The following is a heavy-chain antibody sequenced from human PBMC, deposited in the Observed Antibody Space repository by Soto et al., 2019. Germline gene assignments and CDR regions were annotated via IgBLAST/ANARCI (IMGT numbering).Heavy chain of an antibody. CDR3: AKGIRWRLTYYYYMDV. CDR1: GFTFSSYG. J-gene: IGHJ6*03. Sequence: QVQLVESGGGVVQPGRSLRLSCAASGFTFSSYGMHWVRQAPGKGLEWVAVISYDGSNKYYADSVKGRFTISRDNSKNTLYLQMISLRAEDTAVYYCAKGIRWRLTYYYYMDVWGKGTTVTVSS. CDR2: ISYDGSNK. V-gene: IGHV3-30*18. D-gene: IGHD2-15*01.